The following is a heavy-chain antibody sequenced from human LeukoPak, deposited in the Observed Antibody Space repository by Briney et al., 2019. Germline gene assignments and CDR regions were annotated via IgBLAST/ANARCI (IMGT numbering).Heavy chain of an antibody. J-gene: IGHJ5*02. Sequence: PGGSLRLSCAASGFTFSSYATHWVRQAPGKGLEWVAVTSYDGSNKYYADSVKGRFTISRDNSKNTLYLQMNSLRAEDTAVYYCARDYSSSSHNWFDPWGQGTLVTVSS. D-gene: IGHD6-6*01. CDR3: ARDYSSSSHNWFDP. V-gene: IGHV3-30-3*01. CDR2: TSYDGSNK. CDR1: GFTFSSYA.